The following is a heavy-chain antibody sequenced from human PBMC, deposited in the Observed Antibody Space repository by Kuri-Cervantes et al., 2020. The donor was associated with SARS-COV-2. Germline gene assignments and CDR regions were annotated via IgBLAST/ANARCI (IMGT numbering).Heavy chain of an antibody. D-gene: IGHD1-26*01. J-gene: IGHJ4*02. V-gene: IGHV4-39*07. CDR2: INHSGST. CDR3: ARGWEVAFDY. CDR1: GGSISSGSYY. Sequence: SETLSLTCTVSGGSISSGSYYWSWIRQPPGKGLEWIGEINHSGSTNYNPSLKSRVTISVDTSKNQFSLKLSSVTAADTAVYYCARGWEVAFDYWGQGTLVTVSS.